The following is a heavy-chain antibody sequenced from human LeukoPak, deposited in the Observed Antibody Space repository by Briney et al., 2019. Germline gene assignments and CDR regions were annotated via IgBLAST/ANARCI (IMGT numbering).Heavy chain of an antibody. Sequence: SQTLSLTCTVSGGSISSGGYYWSWIRQHPGKGLEWIGYIYYSGSTYYNPSLKSRVTISVDTSKNQFSLKLSSVTAADTAVYYCARVPTVTSRWGGWFDPWGQGILVTVSS. CDR1: GGSISSGGYY. J-gene: IGHJ5*02. V-gene: IGHV4-31*03. D-gene: IGHD4-17*01. CDR2: IYYSGST. CDR3: ARVPTVTSRWGGWFDP.